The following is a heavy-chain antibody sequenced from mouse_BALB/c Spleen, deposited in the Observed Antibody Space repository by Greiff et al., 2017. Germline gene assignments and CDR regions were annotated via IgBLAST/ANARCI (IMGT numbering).Heavy chain of an antibody. CDR2: ISSGGSYT. V-gene: IGHV5-9-4*01. CDR3: ARSTMITTGFAY. Sequence: EVQGVESGGGLVKPGGSLKLSCAASGFTFSSYAMSWVRQSPEKRLEWVAEISSGGSYTYYPDTVTGRFTISRDNAKNTLYLEMSSLRSEDTAMYLCARSTMITTGFAYWGQGTLVTVSA. J-gene: IGHJ3*01. CDR1: GFTFSSYA. D-gene: IGHD2-4*01.